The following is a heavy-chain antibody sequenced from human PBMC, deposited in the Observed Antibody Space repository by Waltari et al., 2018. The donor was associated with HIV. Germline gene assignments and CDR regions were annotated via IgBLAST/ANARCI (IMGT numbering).Heavy chain of an antibody. CDR3: AGGRRPYHNLFTGYTFYFDS. D-gene: IGHD3-9*01. Sequence: VQLQQWGGGLFNSSRTLSLPCAVYGGSFNGFFWTWLRQPPGRGLEWIGEISHTGASGNNPARGGRVSGALDTAKNQNFVTWRSLTVADTATCCCAGGRRPYHNLFTGYTFYFDSWGRGS. J-gene: IGHJ4*02. CDR1: GGSFNGFF. CDR2: ISHTGAS. V-gene: IGHV4-34*02.